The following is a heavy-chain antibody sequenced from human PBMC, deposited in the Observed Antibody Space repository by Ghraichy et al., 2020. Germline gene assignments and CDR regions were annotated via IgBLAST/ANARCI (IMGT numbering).Heavy chain of an antibody. D-gene: IGHD6-6*01. CDR3: ARGTRPDY. Sequence: SETLSLTCTVSGGSISSYYWSWIRQPPGKGLEWIGYIYYSGSTNYNPSLKSRVTISVDTSKNQFSLKLSSVTAADTAVYYCARGTRPDYWGQGTLVTVPS. CDR1: GGSISSYY. V-gene: IGHV4-59*01. CDR2: IYYSGST. J-gene: IGHJ4*02.